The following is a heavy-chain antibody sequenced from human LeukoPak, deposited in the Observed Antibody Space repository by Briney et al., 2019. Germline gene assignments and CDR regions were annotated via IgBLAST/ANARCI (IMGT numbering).Heavy chain of an antibody. Sequence: ASVKVSCKASGGTFSSYAISWVRQAPGQGLEWMGGIIPIFGTANYAQKFRGRVTITADESTSTAYMELSSLRSEDTAVYYCARDPQYCSSTSCKGRRYAFDIWGQGTMVTVSS. CDR3: ARDPQYCSSTSCKGRRYAFDI. D-gene: IGHD2-2*01. CDR2: IIPIFGTA. V-gene: IGHV1-69*13. CDR1: GGTFSSYA. J-gene: IGHJ3*02.